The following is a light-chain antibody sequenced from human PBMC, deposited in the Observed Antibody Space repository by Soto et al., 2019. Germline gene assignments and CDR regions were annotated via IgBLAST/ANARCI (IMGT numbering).Light chain of an antibody. J-gene: IGLJ2*01. CDR1: SSDVGGYNY. CDR3: SSYAGSNNPVI. Sequence: QSALTQPPSASGSPGQSVTISCTGTSSDVGGYNYVSWYQQHPGKAPKFLIFEVSRRPSGVPDRFSGSKSGNTASLTVSGLQADDEADYYCSSYAGSNNPVIFGGGTQRTVL. V-gene: IGLV2-8*01. CDR2: EVS.